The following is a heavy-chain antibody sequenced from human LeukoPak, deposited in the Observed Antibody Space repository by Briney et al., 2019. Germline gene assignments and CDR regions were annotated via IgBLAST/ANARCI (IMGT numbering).Heavy chain of an antibody. CDR2: INHSGST. Sequence: PSETLSLTCTVSGGSISSSSDYWGWIRQPPGKGLEWIGEINHSGSTNYNPSLKSRVTISVDTSKNQFSLKLSSVTAADTAVYYCARFPSPSTYGDYEPPGGYWGQGTLVTVSS. V-gene: IGHV4-39*07. D-gene: IGHD4-17*01. J-gene: IGHJ4*02. CDR1: GGSISSSSDY. CDR3: ARFPSPSTYGDYEPPGGY.